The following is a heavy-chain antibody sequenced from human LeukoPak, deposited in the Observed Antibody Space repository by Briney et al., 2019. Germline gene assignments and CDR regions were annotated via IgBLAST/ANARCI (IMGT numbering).Heavy chain of an antibody. D-gene: IGHD6-13*01. CDR3: ARDESYSSDY. CDR1: GFTFSRYW. J-gene: IGHJ4*02. V-gene: IGHV3-7*05. Sequence: GGSLRLSCAVSGFTFSRYWMSWVRQAPGKGLEWVANIRHDGSVKYYVDSVKGRFTISRDNAKNSLYLQMNSLRAEDTAVYFCARDESYSSDYWGQGTLVTVSS. CDR2: IRHDGSVK.